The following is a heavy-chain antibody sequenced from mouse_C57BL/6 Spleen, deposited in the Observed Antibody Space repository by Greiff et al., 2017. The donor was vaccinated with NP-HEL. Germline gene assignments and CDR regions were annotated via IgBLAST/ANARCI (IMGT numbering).Heavy chain of an antibody. CDR3: TRTYGSPPSFAY. V-gene: IGHV6-6*01. Sequence: GGSMKLSCAASGFTFSDAWMDWVRQSPAKGLEWVAEIRNKANKHATYYAESVKGRFTSSRDDSKSSVYLQMHSLRAEDTGIYYCTRTYGSPPSFAYWGQGTLVTVSA. CDR1: GFTFSDAW. D-gene: IGHD1-1*01. CDR2: IRNKANKHAT. J-gene: IGHJ3*01.